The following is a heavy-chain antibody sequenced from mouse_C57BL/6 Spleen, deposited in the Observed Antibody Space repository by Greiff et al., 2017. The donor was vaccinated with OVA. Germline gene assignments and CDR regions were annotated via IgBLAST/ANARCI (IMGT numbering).Heavy chain of an antibody. V-gene: IGHV3-6*01. J-gene: IGHJ4*01. CDR2: ISYDGSN. CDR1: GYSITSGYY. CDR3: EREEGARDY. Sequence: EVQLQESGPGLVKPSQSLSLTCSVTGYSITSGYYWNWIRQFPGNKLEWMGYISYDGSNNYNPSLKNRISITRDTSKNQFFLKLNSVTTEDTATXYCEREEGARDYWGQGTSVTVSS.